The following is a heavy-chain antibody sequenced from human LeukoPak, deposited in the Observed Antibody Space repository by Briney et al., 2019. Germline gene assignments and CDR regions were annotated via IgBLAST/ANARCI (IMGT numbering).Heavy chain of an antibody. D-gene: IGHD5-24*01. CDR3: ARGEEMATAVDY. V-gene: IGHV4-34*01. CDR1: GGSFSGYY. CDR2: INHSGST. J-gene: IGHJ4*02. Sequence: SETLSLTCAVYGGSFSGYYWSWIRQPPGEGLEWIGEINHSGSTNYNPSLKSRVTISVDTSKNQFSLKLSSVTAADTAVYYCARGEEMATAVDYWGQGTLVTVSS.